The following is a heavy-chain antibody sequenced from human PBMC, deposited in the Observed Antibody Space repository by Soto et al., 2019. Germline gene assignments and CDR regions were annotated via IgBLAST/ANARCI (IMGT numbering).Heavy chain of an antibody. CDR2: IYYSGST. D-gene: IGHD6-6*01. CDR1: GGSIISSSYY. Sequence: SETLSLTCTVSGGSIISSSYYWGWIRQPPGKGLEWIGSIYYSGSTYYNPSLKSRVTISVDTSKNQFSLKLSSVTAADTAVYYCARHEVVAARPDLVDYWGQGTLVTVSS. CDR3: ARHEVVAARPDLVDY. V-gene: IGHV4-39*01. J-gene: IGHJ4*02.